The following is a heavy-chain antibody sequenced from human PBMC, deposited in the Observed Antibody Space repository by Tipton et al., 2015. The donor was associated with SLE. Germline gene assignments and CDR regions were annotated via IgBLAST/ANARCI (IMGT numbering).Heavy chain of an antibody. D-gene: IGHD4/OR15-4a*01. V-gene: IGHV1-18*01. J-gene: IGHJ4*02. CDR1: GYTFSNYG. CDR2: ISGYNGDT. Sequence: QVQLVQSGDEVKKPGASVKVSCKASGYTFSNYGVSWVRQAPGQGLEWMGWISGYNGDTNYAQKVKGRVTLTTDTSTSTVYMELRSLRTDDTAIYYCMREEAPVYGVERGNYWGQGTLVTVSS. CDR3: MREEAPVYGVERGNY.